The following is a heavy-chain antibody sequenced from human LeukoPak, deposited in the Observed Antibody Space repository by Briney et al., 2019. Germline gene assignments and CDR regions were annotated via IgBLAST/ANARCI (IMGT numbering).Heavy chain of an antibody. D-gene: IGHD2-2*01. J-gene: IGHJ4*02. CDR1: GFTFSIYE. CDR2: ISSSGSTI. V-gene: IGHV3-48*03. Sequence: GGSLRLSCAASGFTFSIYEMNWVRQAPGKGLEWVSYISSSGSTIYYADSVKGRFTISRDNAKNSLYLQMNSLRAEDTAVYYCASPSRYCSTTSCFDYWGQGTLVTVSS. CDR3: ASPSRYCSTTSCFDY.